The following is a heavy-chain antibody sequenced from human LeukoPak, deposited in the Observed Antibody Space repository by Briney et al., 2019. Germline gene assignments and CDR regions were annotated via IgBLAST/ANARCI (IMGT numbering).Heavy chain of an antibody. D-gene: IGHD3-10*01. V-gene: IGHV3-21*01. CDR3: ARDHHYYGSGSEYDY. J-gene: IGHJ4*02. CDR1: GFTFSSYS. Sequence: PGGSLRLSCAASGFTFSSYSMNWVRQAPGKGLEWVSSISSSSSYIYYADSVKGRFTISRDNAKNSLYLQMNSLRAEDTAVYYCARDHHYYGSGSEYDYWGQGTLVTVSS. CDR2: ISSSSSYI.